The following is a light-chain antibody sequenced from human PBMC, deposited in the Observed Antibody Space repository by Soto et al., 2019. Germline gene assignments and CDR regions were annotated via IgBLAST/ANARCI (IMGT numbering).Light chain of an antibody. CDR1: SSDVGAYNF. J-gene: IGLJ1*01. Sequence: QSVLTQPASVSGSPGQSITISCSGTSSDVGAYNFVSWYQHHPGRPPKLIIYEVTTRPSGVSHRFSGSKSGNTASLTISGLQAEDEADYYCTSYTTTTPYVFGSGTKLPS. CDR3: TSYTTTTPYV. V-gene: IGLV2-14*01. CDR2: EVT.